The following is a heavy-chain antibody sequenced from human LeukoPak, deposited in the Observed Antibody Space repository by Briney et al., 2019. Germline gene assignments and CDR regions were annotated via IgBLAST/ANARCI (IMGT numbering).Heavy chain of an antibody. J-gene: IGHJ4*02. V-gene: IGHV3-23*01. D-gene: IGHD5-24*01. Sequence: GGSLRLSCATSGFIFSHHGMNWVRQAPGKGLKWVSGIRADAVTTYYADSVKGRFIISRDNSKNTVYLQMNSLSAEDAAVYYCVKDDGWVQYANWGQGTLVTVSS. CDR1: GFIFSHHG. CDR2: IRADAVTT. CDR3: VKDDGWVQYAN.